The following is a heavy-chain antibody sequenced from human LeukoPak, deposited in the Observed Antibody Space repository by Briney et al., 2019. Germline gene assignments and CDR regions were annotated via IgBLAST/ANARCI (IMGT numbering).Heavy chain of an antibody. J-gene: IGHJ4*02. CDR1: GFTFSSYA. CDR2: ISSNGGST. CDR3: AKDSGWFRFDY. Sequence: GGSLRLSCSASGFTFSSYAMHWVRQAPGKGLEYVSAISSNGGSTYYADSVKGRFTISRDNSKNSLYLQMNSLRAEDTAVYYCAKDSGWFRFDYWGQGTLVTVSS. D-gene: IGHD6-13*01. V-gene: IGHV3-64*04.